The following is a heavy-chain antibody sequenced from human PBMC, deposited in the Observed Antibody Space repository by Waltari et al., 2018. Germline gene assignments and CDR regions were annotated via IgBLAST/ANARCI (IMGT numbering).Heavy chain of an antibody. Sequence: EVQLVESGGGLVHPGGSLRLSCEASGFIFTNYWMHWVRQDPGKGLVWGAHINSDGRSTTYGDAVRGRFTITRDNARNTLYLQMTSLRAEDTAVYFCVTDDPGLGLDVWGQGTTVTVSS. D-gene: IGHD7-27*01. CDR2: INSDGRST. V-gene: IGHV3-74*01. CDR1: GFIFTNYW. CDR3: VTDDPGLGLDV. J-gene: IGHJ6*02.